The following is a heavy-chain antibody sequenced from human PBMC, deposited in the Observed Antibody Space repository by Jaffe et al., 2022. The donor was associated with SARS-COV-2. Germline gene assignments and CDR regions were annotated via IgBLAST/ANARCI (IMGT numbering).Heavy chain of an antibody. CDR2: INHSGST. CDR3: ARGPSGLYYYDSSGYFDY. V-gene: IGHV4-34*01. D-gene: IGHD3-22*01. J-gene: IGHJ4*02. Sequence: QVQLQQWGAGLLKPSETLSLTCAVYGGSFSGYYWSWIRQPPGKGLEWIGEINHSGSTNYNPSLKSRVTISVDTSKNQFSLKLSSVTAADTAVYYCARGPSGLYYYDSSGYFDYWGQGTLVTVSS. CDR1: GGSFSGYY.